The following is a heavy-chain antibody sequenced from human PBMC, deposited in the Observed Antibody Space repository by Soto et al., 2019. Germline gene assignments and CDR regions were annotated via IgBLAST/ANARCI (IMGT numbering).Heavy chain of an antibody. CDR2: ISSSSSYI. CDR3: ASGITIFGVVIRRGYFDY. V-gene: IGHV3-21*01. J-gene: IGHJ4*02. D-gene: IGHD3-3*01. Sequence: EVEVLESGGGLVQPGGSLRLSCAASGFTFSAYVMSWVRQAPGKGLEWVSSISSSSSYIYYADSVKGRFTISRDNAKNSLYLQMNSLRAEDTAVYYCASGITIFGVVIRRGYFDYWGQGTLVTVSS. CDR1: GFTFSAYV.